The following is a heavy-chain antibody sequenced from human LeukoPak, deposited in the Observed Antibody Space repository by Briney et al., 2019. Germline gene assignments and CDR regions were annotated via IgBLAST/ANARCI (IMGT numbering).Heavy chain of an antibody. CDR1: GYSINSGYY. V-gene: IGHV4-38-2*02. D-gene: IGHD1-26*01. Sequence: PSETLSLTCTVSGYSINSGYYWDWIRQPPVKGLEWIGSMYHGGITYYSPSLKSRVTISVDTSKNQFSLNLTSVTAADTAVYYCARGRDWHSGTYYGAFDYWGQGVLVTVSS. CDR3: ARGRDWHSGTYYGAFDY. J-gene: IGHJ4*02. CDR2: MYHGGIT.